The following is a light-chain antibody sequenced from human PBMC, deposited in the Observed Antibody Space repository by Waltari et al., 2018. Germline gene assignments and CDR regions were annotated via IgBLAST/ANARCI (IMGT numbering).Light chain of an antibody. Sequence: WTHPQGPLPLSPEKEAPLSCRPSQGVGSCLAWYQKKPGQAPRLLIYDASSRATAIPDRFSGSGSGTDFSLTINRLEPEDFAVYYCQKYVNLPATFGQGTTVEIK. V-gene: IGKV3-20*01. CDR3: QKYVNLPAT. J-gene: IGKJ1*01. CDR1: QGVGSC. CDR2: DAS.